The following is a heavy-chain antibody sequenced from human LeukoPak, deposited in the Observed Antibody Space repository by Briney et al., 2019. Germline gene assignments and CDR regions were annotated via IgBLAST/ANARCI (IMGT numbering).Heavy chain of an antibody. V-gene: IGHV3-53*01. Sequence: GGSLRLSCAASGFTVSSNYMSWVRQAPGKGLEWVSVIYSGGSTYYADSVKGRFTISRDNSKNTLYLQMNSLRAEDTAVYYCASFGDLRYYYYYMDVWGKGTTVTVSS. CDR2: IYSGGST. J-gene: IGHJ6*03. CDR3: ASFGDLRYYYYYMDV. D-gene: IGHD3-3*01. CDR1: GFTVSSNY.